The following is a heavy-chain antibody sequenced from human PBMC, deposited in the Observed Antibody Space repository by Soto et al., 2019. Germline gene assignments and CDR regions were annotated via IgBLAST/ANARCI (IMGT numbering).Heavy chain of an antibody. J-gene: IGHJ6*02. CDR2: IYPGDSDT. V-gene: IGHV5-51*01. Sequence: GESLKISCKGSGYSFTSYWIGWVRQMPGKGLEWMGIIYPGDSDTRYSPSFQGQVTISADKSISTAYLQWSSLKASDTAMYYCARHAFTSYYYYYYYGMDVWGQGTTVTVSS. D-gene: IGHD3-10*01. CDR3: ARHAFTSYYYYYYYGMDV. CDR1: GYSFTSYW.